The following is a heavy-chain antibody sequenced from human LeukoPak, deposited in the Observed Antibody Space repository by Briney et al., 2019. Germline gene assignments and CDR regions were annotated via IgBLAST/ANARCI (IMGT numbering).Heavy chain of an antibody. CDR1: GYTFTSYG. J-gene: IGHJ4*02. CDR3: ARDLYGDYPGPYDY. V-gene: IGHV1-18*01. D-gene: IGHD4-17*01. CDR2: ISAYNGNT. Sequence: ASVKVSCKASGYTFTSYGISWVRQAPGQGLEWMGWISAYNGNTNYAQKLQGRVTMTTDTSTSTAYMELRSLRPDDTAVYYCARDLYGDYPGPYDYWGQGTLVTVFS.